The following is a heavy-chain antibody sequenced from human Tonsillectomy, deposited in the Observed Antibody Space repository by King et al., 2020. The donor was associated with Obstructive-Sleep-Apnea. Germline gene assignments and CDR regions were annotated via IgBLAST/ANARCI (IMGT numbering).Heavy chain of an antibody. D-gene: IGHD5-18*01. J-gene: IGHJ4*02. Sequence: VQLVESGGGLVQPGGSLRLSCAASGFTFSSYAMSWVRQAPGKGLEWVSSSSGSGGSTYYADSVKGRFTISGDNSKNTLYLQMNSLRAEDTAVYYCAKDIGIQLWLPDYWGQGTLVTVSS. CDR3: AKDIGIQLWLPDY. CDR2: SSGSGGST. CDR1: GFTFSSYA. V-gene: IGHV3-23*04.